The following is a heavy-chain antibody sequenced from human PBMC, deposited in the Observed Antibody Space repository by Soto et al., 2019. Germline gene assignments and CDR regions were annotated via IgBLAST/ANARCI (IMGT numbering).Heavy chain of an antibody. V-gene: IGHV5-10-1*01. CDR2: INPTDSET. CDR3: ARPTMTSTSFYYAMHV. CDR1: GHRFTTYW. D-gene: IGHD4-17*01. Sequence: GESLKISCKTSGHRFTTYWISWVRQMPGKGLEYMGKINPTDSETNYSPSFEGHVTFSVDRSTSTAYLRWNSLKSSDTAMYYCARPTMTSTSFYYAMHVCGQGPTVTVSS. J-gene: IGHJ6*02.